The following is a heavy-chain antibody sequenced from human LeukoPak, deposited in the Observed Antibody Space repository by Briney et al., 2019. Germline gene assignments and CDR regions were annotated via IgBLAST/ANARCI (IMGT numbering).Heavy chain of an antibody. V-gene: IGHV3-74*01. CDR3: ARESTPYYYYGMDV. CDR1: GFTFSSYW. J-gene: IGHJ6*02. Sequence: SGGSLRLSCAASGFTFSSYWMHWVRQAPGKGLVWVSRINSDGSSTSYADSVKGRFAISRDNAKNTLYLQMNSLRAEDTAVYYCARESTPYYYYGMDVWGQGTTVTVSS. CDR2: INSDGSST.